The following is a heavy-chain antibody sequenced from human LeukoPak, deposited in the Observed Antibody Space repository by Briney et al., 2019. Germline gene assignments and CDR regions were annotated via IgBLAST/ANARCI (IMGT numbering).Heavy chain of an antibody. CDR3: TTDEDWNYARKDV. D-gene: IGHD1-7*01. Sequence: GGSLRLSCAASGFTFNYAWISWVRQVPGKGLEWVGQTVSEIDGGTTDYAAPVKGRFTISRDDSRSTLYLQMNSLKIEDTAVYYCTTDEDWNYARKDVWGQGATVIVSS. V-gene: IGHV3-15*04. CDR1: GFTFNYAW. J-gene: IGHJ6*02. CDR2: TVSEIDGGTT.